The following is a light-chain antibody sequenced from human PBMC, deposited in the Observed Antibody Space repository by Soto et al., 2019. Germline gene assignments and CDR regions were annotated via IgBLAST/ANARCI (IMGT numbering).Light chain of an antibody. CDR1: ESVSSN. Sequence: IVMTQSPATLSVSPGERATLSCRASESVSSNLAWYQQKPGQATRLLIHGASTRATGIPARFSGSGSGTEFTLTISSLQSEDFAVYYCQQYNNWPPLTFGGGTKVEIK. CDR3: QQYNNWPPLT. J-gene: IGKJ4*01. V-gene: IGKV3-15*01. CDR2: GAS.